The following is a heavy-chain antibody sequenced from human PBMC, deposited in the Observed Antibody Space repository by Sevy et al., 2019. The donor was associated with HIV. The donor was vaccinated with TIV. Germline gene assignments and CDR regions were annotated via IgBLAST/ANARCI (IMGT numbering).Heavy chain of an antibody. Sequence: SETLSLTCTVSGGSISSYYWSWIRQPPGKGLEWIGYIYYSGSTNYNPSLKSRVTISVDTSKNQFSLQLSSVTAADTAVYYCARVRTTVVTYFDYWGQGTLVTVSS. J-gene: IGHJ4*02. CDR1: GGSISSYY. D-gene: IGHD4-17*01. V-gene: IGHV4-59*01. CDR2: IYYSGST. CDR3: ARVRTTVVTYFDY.